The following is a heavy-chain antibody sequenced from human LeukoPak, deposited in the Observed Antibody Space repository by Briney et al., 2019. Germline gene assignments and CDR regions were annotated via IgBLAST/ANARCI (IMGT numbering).Heavy chain of an antibody. CDR2: ISYDGSNK. D-gene: IGHD6-6*01. CDR1: GFTFSSYA. V-gene: IGHV3-30-3*01. CDR3: AIPPPSIAALYYYYYGMDV. J-gene: IGHJ6*02. Sequence: GGSLRLSCAVSGFTFSSYAMHWVRQAPGKGLEWVAVISYDGSNKYYADSVKGRFTISRDNSKNTLYLQMNSLRAEDTAVYYCAIPPPSIAALYYYYYGMDVWGQGTTVTVSS.